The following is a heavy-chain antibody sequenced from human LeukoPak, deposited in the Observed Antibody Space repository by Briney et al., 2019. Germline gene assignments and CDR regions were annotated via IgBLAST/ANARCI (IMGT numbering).Heavy chain of an antibody. CDR2: IKQDGSEK. V-gene: IGHV3-7*01. Sequence: GGSLRLSCAASGFTFSSYWMSWVRQAPGKGLEWVANIKQDGSEKYYVDSVKGRFTISRDNAKNSLYLQMNSLRAEDTAVYYCARGKQELVADYYYYYMDVWGKGTTVTVSS. CDR3: ARGKQELVADYYYYYMDV. D-gene: IGHD1-7*01. J-gene: IGHJ6*03. CDR1: GFTFSSYW.